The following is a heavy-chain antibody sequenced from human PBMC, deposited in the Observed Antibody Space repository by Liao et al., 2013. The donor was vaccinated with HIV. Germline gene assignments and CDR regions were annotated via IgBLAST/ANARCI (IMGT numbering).Heavy chain of an antibody. J-gene: IGHJ6*03. CDR1: GGSFSGYY. CDR2: INHSGST. CDR3: ARDRASIAVAGHYYYYYMDV. D-gene: IGHD6-19*01. V-gene: IGHV4-34*01. Sequence: QVQLQQWGAGLLKPSETLSLTCAVYGGSFSGYYWSWIRQPPGKGLEWIGEINHSGSTNYNPSLKSRVTMSVDTSKNQFSLKLSSVTAADTAVYYCARDRASIAVAGHYYYYYMDVWGKGTTVTVSS.